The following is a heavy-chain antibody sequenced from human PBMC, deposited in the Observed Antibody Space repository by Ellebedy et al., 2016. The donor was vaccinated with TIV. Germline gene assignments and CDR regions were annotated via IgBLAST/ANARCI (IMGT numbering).Heavy chain of an antibody. CDR2: ISYHGSDE. V-gene: IGHV3-30*01. J-gene: IGHJ5*01. CDR3: ARGERTTIDS. Sequence: PGESLKISCVASGFTFGNYAMHWVRQAPGKGLQWLAAISYHGSDEYYADSVKGRFSISRDNSKDTLYLQMNSLTPEDTAIYFCARGERTTIDSWGQGTLVIVSS. D-gene: IGHD1-1*01. CDR1: GFTFGNYA.